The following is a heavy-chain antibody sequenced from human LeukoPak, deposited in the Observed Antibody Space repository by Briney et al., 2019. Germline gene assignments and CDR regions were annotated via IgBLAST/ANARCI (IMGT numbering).Heavy chain of an antibody. V-gene: IGHV3-30*02. CDR3: ARARVGASLDY. J-gene: IGHJ4*02. CDR1: GFTFSSYG. D-gene: IGHD1-26*01. Sequence: GGSRRLSCAASGFTFSSYGMHWDRQAPGKGLELVAFIRYYGSNKYYADSVKGRFTISRDNSKITLYLQMNSLRAEDTAVYYCARARVGASLDYWGQGTLVTVSS. CDR2: IRYYGSNK.